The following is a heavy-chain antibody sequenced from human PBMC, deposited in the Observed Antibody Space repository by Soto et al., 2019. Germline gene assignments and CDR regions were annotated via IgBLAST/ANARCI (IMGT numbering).Heavy chain of an antibody. V-gene: IGHV3-64D*08. J-gene: IGHJ4*02. CDR2: ISSNGGST. D-gene: IGHD6-19*01. Sequence: GGSLRLSCSASGFTFSSYAMHWVRQAPGKGLEYVSAISSNGGSTYYADSVKGRFTISRDNSKNTLYLQMSSLRAEDTAVYYCVKDKGGSVEGGWFFYWGQGTLVTVSS. CDR3: VKDKGGSVEGGWFFY. CDR1: GFTFSSYA.